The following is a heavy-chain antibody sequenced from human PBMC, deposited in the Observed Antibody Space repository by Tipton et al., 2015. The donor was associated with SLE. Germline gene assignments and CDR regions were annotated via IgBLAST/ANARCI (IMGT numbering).Heavy chain of an antibody. Sequence: LRLSCTVSGYSIFDGYYWGWIRQPPGKGPEWIGTIYHSGDTYYNPSLKSRVTLTVDTSKNQFSLSLDSVTAADTAVYYCARVRFFDYWGRGALVTVSS. D-gene: IGHD3-3*01. CDR2: IYHSGDT. J-gene: IGHJ4*02. CDR1: GYSIFDGYY. V-gene: IGHV4-38-2*02. CDR3: ARVRFFDY.